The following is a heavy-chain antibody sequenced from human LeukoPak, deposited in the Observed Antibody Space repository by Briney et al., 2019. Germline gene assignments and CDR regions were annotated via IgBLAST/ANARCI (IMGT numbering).Heavy chain of an antibody. CDR2: IYYSGST. CDR1: GGSISSYY. J-gene: IGHJ4*02. Sequence: PSETLSLTCTVSGGSISSYYWSWIRQPPGKGLEWIGYIYYSGSTNYNPSLKSRVTISVGTSKNQFSLNLNSVTAADTAVYYCARVRTSGYYYDPRYYFDYWGQGTLVTVSS. CDR3: ARVRTSGYYYDPRYYFDY. D-gene: IGHD3-22*01. V-gene: IGHV4-59*01.